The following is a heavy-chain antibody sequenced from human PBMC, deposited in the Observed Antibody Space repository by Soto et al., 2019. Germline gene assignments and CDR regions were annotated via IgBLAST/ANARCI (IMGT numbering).Heavy chain of an antibody. V-gene: IGHV1-69*18. CDR3: ATPSKARPGGFDPCDV. CDR2: IIPLYRTP. J-gene: IGHJ3*01. Sequence: QVQLVQSGAEVKTPGSSVKVSCKSSGGSFSNFAFNWVRQAPGQGLKWMGTIIPLYRTPNYAPEFQGRATITADEVTFTAYLELRSLRPDDAAVYFCATPSKARPGGFDPCDVWGLGTVVSVSS. D-gene: IGHD6-6*01. CDR1: GGSFSNFA.